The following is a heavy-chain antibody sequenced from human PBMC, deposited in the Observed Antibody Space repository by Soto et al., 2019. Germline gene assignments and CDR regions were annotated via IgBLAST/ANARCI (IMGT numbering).Heavy chain of an antibody. CDR2: IIPILGIA. D-gene: IGHD1-1*01. J-gene: IGHJ6*03. CDR1: GGTFSSYT. CDR3: ARDSPEPEVHYYYYMDV. V-gene: IGHV1-69*08. Sequence: QVPLVQSGAEVKKPGSSVKVSCKASGGTFSSYTISWVRQAPGQGLEWMGRIIPILGIANYAQKFQGRVTITADKSTSTAYMELSSLRSEDTAVYYCARDSPEPEVHYYYYMDVWGKGTTVTVSS.